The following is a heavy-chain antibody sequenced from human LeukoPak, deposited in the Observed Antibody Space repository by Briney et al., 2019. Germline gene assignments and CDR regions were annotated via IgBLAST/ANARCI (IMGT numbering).Heavy chain of an antibody. V-gene: IGHV1-2*02. CDR1: GYTFTGYY. D-gene: IGHD3-16*02. J-gene: IGHJ4*02. CDR3: ARAGGSGGYYDYVWGSYRYTFDY. CDR2: INPNSGGT. Sequence: GASVKVSCKASGYTFTGYYMHWVRQAPGQGLEWMGWINPNSGGTNYAQKFQGRVTMTRDTSISTAYMELSRLRSDDTAVYYCARAGGSGGYYDYVWGSYRYTFDYWGQGTLVTVSS.